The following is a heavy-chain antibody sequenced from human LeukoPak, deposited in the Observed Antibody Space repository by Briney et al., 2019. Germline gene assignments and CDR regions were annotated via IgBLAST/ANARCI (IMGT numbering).Heavy chain of an antibody. Sequence: GGSLRLSCAASGFTFSRYGLHWVRQAPGKRLEWVTVIANDGKDKKYADSVKGRFTISRDNSKSTLYLQMNSLRAEDTGVYYCAKDQQVGAAAYYFDSWGQGTLVTVSS. V-gene: IGHV3-30*18. J-gene: IGHJ4*02. D-gene: IGHD2-2*01. CDR3: AKDQQVGAAAYYFDS. CDR1: GFTFSRYG. CDR2: IANDGKDK.